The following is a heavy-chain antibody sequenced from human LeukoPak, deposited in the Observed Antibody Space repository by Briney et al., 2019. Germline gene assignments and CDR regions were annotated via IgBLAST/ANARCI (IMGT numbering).Heavy chain of an antibody. CDR3: ARAYCSGGSCFFDY. Sequence: GGSLRLSCAASGFTFDDYAMHWVRQATGKGLEWVSAIGTAGDTYYPGSVKGRFTISRENAKNSLYLQMNSLRAGDTAVYYCARAYCSGGSCFFDYWGQGTLVTVSS. D-gene: IGHD2-15*01. CDR2: IGTAGDT. CDR1: GFTFDDYA. J-gene: IGHJ4*02. V-gene: IGHV3-13*01.